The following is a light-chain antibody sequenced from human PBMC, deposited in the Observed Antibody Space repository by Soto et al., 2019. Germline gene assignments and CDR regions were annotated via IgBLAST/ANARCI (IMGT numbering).Light chain of an antibody. V-gene: IGLV1-44*01. CDR1: SSNIGSST. J-gene: IGLJ2*01. CDR2: SDN. Sequence: QSVLTQPPSASGTPGQRVTISCSGGSSNIGSSTVNWYQQVPGTAPKLLIYSDNQRPSGVPERFSASKSGTSASLAISGLQSADESDYYCAAWDDSLNGLLFGGGTQLTVL. CDR3: AAWDDSLNGLL.